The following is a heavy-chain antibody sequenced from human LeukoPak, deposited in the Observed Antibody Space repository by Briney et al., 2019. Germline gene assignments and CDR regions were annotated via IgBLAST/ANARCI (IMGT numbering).Heavy chain of an antibody. V-gene: IGHV1-24*01. CDR2: FDPEDGET. D-gene: IGHD5-18*01. Sequence: ASVKVSCKVSGYTLTELSMHWVRQAPGKGLEWMGGFDPEDGETIYAQKFQGRVTMTEDISTDTASMELSSLRSEDTAVYYCATAAPPHPTPGYSYGYGLSGRGDVFDPWGQGTLVTVSS. CDR3: ATAAPPHPTPGYSYGYGLSGRGDVFDP. CDR1: GYTLTELS. J-gene: IGHJ5*02.